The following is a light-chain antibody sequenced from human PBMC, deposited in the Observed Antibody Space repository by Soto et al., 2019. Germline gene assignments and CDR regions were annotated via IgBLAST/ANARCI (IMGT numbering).Light chain of an antibody. V-gene: IGKV1-9*01. Sequence: DIQLTQSPSLLSASVGDRVTITCRASQGIDSRLAWYQQKPGKAPKLLIYAAFTLQSGVPSRFSGSGSGTEFTFTISSLQPEDSATYYCQQLKSYPLTFGGGTKVEIK. CDR2: AAF. J-gene: IGKJ4*01. CDR1: QGIDSR. CDR3: QQLKSYPLT.